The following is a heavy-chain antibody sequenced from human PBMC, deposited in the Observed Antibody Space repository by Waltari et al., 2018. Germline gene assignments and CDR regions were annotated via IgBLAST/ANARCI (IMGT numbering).Heavy chain of an antibody. CDR3: AKNYGSSAYNSGEH. Sequence: EVQLLESGGDLVQPGGSLRLSCATSGFTFSSYAMSWVRQAPGKGLEWVSGVSSSGSDTFYAGSVKGRFTISRDNSKNTLYLQMNTLRADDTAVHYCAKNYGSSAYNSGEHWGQGTLVTVSS. CDR2: VSSSGSDT. CDR1: GFTFSSYA. D-gene: IGHD3-22*01. V-gene: IGHV3-23*01. J-gene: IGHJ4*02.